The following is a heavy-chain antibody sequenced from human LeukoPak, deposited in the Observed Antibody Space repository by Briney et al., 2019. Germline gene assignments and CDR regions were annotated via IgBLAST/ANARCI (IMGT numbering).Heavy chain of an antibody. Sequence: GASVKVSCKASGYTFTSYGINWVRQATGQGLEWMGWMNPNSGNTGYAQKFQGRVTMTRNTSISTAYMELSSLRSEDTAVYYCARGVGGSWVDWSRAYYFDYWGQGTLVTVSS. CDR2: MNPNSGNT. CDR3: ARGVGGSWVDWSRAYYFDY. V-gene: IGHV1-8*02. D-gene: IGHD3-9*01. CDR1: GYTFTSYG. J-gene: IGHJ4*02.